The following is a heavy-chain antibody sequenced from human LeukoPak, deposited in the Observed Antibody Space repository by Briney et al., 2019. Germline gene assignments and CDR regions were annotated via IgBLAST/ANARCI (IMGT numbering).Heavy chain of an antibody. J-gene: IGHJ3*02. CDR2: MNPNSGNT. D-gene: IGHD3-10*01. V-gene: IGHV1-8*03. CDR3: ARRFGELLSHAFDI. Sequence: ASVKVSCKTSGYTFTSYDINWVRQATGQGLEWMGWMNPNSGNTGYVQKFQGRVTITRNTSISTAYMELSSLRSEDTAVYYCARRFGELLSHAFDIWGQGTMVTVSS. CDR1: GYTFTSYD.